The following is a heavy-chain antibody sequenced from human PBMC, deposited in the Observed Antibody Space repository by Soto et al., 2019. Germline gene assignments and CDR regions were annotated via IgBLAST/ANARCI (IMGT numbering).Heavy chain of an antibody. V-gene: IGHV3-15*01. D-gene: IGHD3-10*01. CDR2: IKSKTDGGTT. Sequence: GGSLRLSCAASGFTFRNAWMSWVGQAPGKGLEWVGRIKSKTDGGTTDYAEHEKGSFNISRDDSKNTLYLQLNSLKTEDTPVYYCTSDKDDYGSGSYYSFDYWGQGTLVTVSS. CDR3: TSDKDDYGSGSYYSFDY. CDR1: GFTFRNAW. J-gene: IGHJ4*02.